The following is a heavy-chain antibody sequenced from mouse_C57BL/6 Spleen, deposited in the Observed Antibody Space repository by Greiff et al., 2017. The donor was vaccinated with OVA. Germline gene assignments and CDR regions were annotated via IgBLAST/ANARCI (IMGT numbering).Heavy chain of an antibody. Sequence: EVKLMESGEGLVKPGGSLKLSCAASGFTFSSYAMSWVRQTPEKRLEWVAYISSGGDYIYYADTVKGRFTISRDNARNTLYLQMSSLKSEDTAMYYCTRDLYYSNYPGAMDYWGQGTSVTVSS. CDR1: GFTFSSYA. J-gene: IGHJ4*01. CDR2: ISSGGDYI. V-gene: IGHV5-9-1*02. D-gene: IGHD2-5*01. CDR3: TRDLYYSNYPGAMDY.